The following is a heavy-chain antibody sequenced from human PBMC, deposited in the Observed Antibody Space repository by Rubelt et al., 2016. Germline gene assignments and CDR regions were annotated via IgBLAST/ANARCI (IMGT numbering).Heavy chain of an antibody. J-gene: IGHJ4*02. V-gene: IGHV3-21*01. D-gene: IGHD7-27*01. CDR2: ISSSSSYI. Sequence: VRQAPGKGLEWVSYISSSSSYIYYADSVKGRFTISRDNAKNSLYLQMNSLRAEDTAVYYCARNWGRLFYFDYWGQGTLVTVSS. CDR3: ARNWGRLFYFDY.